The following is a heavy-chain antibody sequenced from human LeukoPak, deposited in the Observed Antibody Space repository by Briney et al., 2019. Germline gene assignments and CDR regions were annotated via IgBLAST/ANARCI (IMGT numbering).Heavy chain of an antibody. J-gene: IGHJ5*02. Sequence: PGGSMRLSCAASGFTFSSDTMHWVRQAPGKGLEWVSDISSGSSTINYADAVKGRFTISRDNAQNSLYLQMNSLRAEDTAVYFCARESYVGALFDPWGQGTLVTVSS. V-gene: IGHV3-48*04. CDR1: GFTFSSDT. CDR2: ISSGSSTI. CDR3: ARESYVGALFDP. D-gene: IGHD3-16*01.